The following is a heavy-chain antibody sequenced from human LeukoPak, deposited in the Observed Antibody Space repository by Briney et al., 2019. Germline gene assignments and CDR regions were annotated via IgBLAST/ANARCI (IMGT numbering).Heavy chain of an antibody. J-gene: IGHJ4*02. CDR1: RGSVSSYY. D-gene: IGHD3-22*01. CDR3: ARHDNRGYFSLQY. CDR2: IFYSGDT. Sequence: PSETLSLTCTVSRGSVSSYYWSWIRQPPGKGLEWIGYIFYSGDTNYNPSLKSRVTISVDTSKSQFSLKLTSVTAADTAVYYCARHDNRGYFSLQYWGQGALVTVSS. V-gene: IGHV4-59*08.